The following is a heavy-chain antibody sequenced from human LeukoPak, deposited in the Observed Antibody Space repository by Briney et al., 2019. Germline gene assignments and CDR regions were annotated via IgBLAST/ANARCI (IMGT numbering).Heavy chain of an antibody. Sequence: GGSLRLSCAASGFTFSSYWMSWVRQAPGKGLEWVANIKQDGSEKYYVDSVKGRFTISRDNAKNSLYLQMNSLRAEDTAVYYCARLAIHYYDSSGNPIQAEDSWGQGTLVTVSS. CDR3: ARLAIHYYDSSGNPIQAEDS. J-gene: IGHJ4*02. CDR1: GFTFSSYW. CDR2: IKQDGSEK. V-gene: IGHV3-7*01. D-gene: IGHD3-22*01.